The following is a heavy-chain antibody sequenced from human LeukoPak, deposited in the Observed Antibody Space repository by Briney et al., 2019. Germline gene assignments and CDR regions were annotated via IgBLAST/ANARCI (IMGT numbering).Heavy chain of an antibody. D-gene: IGHD3-22*01. V-gene: IGHV1-46*01. Sequence: ASVKVSCKASGYTFTSYYMHWVRQAPGQGLEWMGIINPSGGSTSYAQKFQGRVTMTRDTPTSTAYMELSSLRSEDTAVYYCARNKWNYHDSSGYYFFDYWGQGTLVTVSS. CDR2: INPSGGST. CDR1: GYTFTSYY. J-gene: IGHJ4*02. CDR3: ARNKWNYHDSSGYYFFDY.